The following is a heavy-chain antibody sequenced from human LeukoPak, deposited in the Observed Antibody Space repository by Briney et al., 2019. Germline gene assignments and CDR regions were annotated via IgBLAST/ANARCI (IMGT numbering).Heavy chain of an antibody. V-gene: IGHV4-34*01. D-gene: IGHD3-10*01. J-gene: IGHJ5*02. CDR1: GGSFSGYY. CDR3: ARHGSGSYLNNWFDP. Sequence: SETLSLTCAVYGGSFSGYYWSWIRQPPGKGLEWIGEINHSGSTNYNPSLKSRVTISVDTSKNQFSLKLSSVTAADTAVYYCARHGSGSYLNNWFDPWGQGTLVTVSS. CDR2: INHSGST.